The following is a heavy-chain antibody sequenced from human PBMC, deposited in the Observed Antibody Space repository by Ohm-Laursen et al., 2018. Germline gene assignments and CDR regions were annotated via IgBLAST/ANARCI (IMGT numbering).Heavy chain of an antibody. CDR1: EFTFSTYW. CDR3: ARVGNVTNYYNMDV. D-gene: IGHD1-14*01. V-gene: IGHV3-7*03. J-gene: IGHJ6*02. CDR2: IKEDGSEK. Sequence: SLRLSCTASEFTFSTYWMTWVRQAPGKGLEWAASIKEDGSEKYYLDSVKGRFTISRDNSKNMVYLQMNRLRAEDTAVYYWARVGNVTNYYNMDVWGQGTRVTVSS.